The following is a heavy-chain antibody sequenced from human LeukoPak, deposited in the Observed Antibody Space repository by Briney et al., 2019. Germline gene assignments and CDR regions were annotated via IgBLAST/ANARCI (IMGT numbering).Heavy chain of an antibody. CDR3: AGDPSSFGGRFDP. CDR2: IYSSGCT. V-gene: IGHV4-4*07. CDR1: GGSVSSYY. D-gene: IGHD3-10*01. J-gene: IGHJ5*02. Sequence: SETLSLTCTVSGGSVSSYYWNWIRQPAGKGLEWIGRIYSSGCTNYNPSLKSRVTMSVDTSKNQFSLKLSSVTAADTAVYYCAGDPSSFGGRFDPWGQGTLVAVSS.